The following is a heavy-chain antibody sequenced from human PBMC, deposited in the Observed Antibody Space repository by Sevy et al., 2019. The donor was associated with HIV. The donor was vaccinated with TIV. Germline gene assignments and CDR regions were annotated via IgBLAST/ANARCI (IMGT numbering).Heavy chain of an antibody. Sequence: GGSLRLSCAASGFTFNTHAMNWVRQAPGKGLEWVSSISSSSSYIYYADSVKGRFTISRDNAKNSLYLQMNSLRAEDTAVYYCARAGQAGMDVWGQGTTVTVSS. CDR2: ISSSSSYI. CDR3: ARAGQAGMDV. CDR1: GFTFNTHA. J-gene: IGHJ6*02. V-gene: IGHV3-21*01.